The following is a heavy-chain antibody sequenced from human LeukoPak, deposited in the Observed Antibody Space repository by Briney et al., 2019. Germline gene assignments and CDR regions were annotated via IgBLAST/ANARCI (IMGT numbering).Heavy chain of an antibody. D-gene: IGHD6-19*01. J-gene: IGHJ3*02. V-gene: IGHV3-23*01. CDR1: EFDFSTHA. Sequence: GGSLRLSCAASEFDFSTHAMTWVRQAPGKGLEWVSAISISGTKTYYADSVKGRFTISRDNSKNTLYLQMNSLRAEDTAIYYCAKEISGWGTFDIWGQGTMVTVSS. CDR2: ISISGTKT. CDR3: AKEISGWGTFDI.